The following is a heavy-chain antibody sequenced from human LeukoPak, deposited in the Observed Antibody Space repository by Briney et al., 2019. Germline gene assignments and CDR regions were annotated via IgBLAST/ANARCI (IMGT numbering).Heavy chain of an antibody. D-gene: IGHD3-16*01. V-gene: IGHV1-18*01. CDR2: ISGYNGNK. CDR3: ARGGFYRTGDAFDI. J-gene: IGHJ3*02. Sequence: ASVKVSCKASGYTFTNYGINWVRQAPGQGLEWMGWISGYNGNKDYAQKLQGRVTMTTDTSTTTAYMELRSLRSDDTAVYYCARGGFYRTGDAFDIWGQGTMVIVSS. CDR1: GYTFTNYG.